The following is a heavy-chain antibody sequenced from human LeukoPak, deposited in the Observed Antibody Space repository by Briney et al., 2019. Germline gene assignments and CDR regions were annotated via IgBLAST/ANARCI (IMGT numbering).Heavy chain of an antibody. CDR2: ISGSGGST. CDR1: GFTFSSYA. V-gene: IGHV3-23*01. D-gene: IGHD6-19*01. Sequence: GGSLRLSCAASGFTFSSYAMSWVRQAPGKGLEWVSAISGSGGSTYYADSVKGRFTISRDNSKNTLYLQMNSLRAEDTAVYYCAKDLQQWLVGVGWFDPWGQGTLVTVSS. CDR3: AKDLQQWLVGVGWFDP. J-gene: IGHJ5*02.